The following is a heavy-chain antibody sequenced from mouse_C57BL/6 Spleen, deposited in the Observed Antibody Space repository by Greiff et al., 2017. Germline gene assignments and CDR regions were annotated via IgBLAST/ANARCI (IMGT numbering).Heavy chain of an antibody. V-gene: IGHV3-6*01. D-gene: IGHD4-1*01. CDR1: GYSITSGYY. CDR3: ARLGNYAMDY. J-gene: IGHJ4*01. Sequence: EVKLQESGPGLVKPSQSLSLTCSVTGYSITSGYYWNWIRQFPGNKLEWMGYISYDGSNNYNPSLKNRISITRDTSKNQFFLKLNSVTTEDTATYYCARLGNYAMDYWGQGTSVTVSS. CDR2: ISYDGSN.